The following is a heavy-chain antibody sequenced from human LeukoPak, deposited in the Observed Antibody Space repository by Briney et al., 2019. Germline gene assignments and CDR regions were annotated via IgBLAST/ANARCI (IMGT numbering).Heavy chain of an antibody. J-gene: IGHJ4*02. CDR3: ARSADGYTCGHFVF. CDR2: INPNTGDT. CDR1: GYTFTAYY. D-gene: IGHD5-18*01. Sequence: ASVKVSCKASGYTFTAYYMHWVRQAPGQGLEWMGWINPNTGDTNYAQNFQGRVTMNRDTSISTAYMELSSLRSDDTAVYYCARSADGYTCGHFVFWGQGTLVTVSS. V-gene: IGHV1-2*02.